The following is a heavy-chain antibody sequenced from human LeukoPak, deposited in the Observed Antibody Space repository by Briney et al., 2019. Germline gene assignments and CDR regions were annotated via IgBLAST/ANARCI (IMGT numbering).Heavy chain of an antibody. CDR2: IIPIFGTA. J-gene: IGHJ3*02. CDR3: ARWVLGRRGDAFDI. D-gene: IGHD1-1*01. CDR1: GGTFSSYA. V-gene: IGHV1-69*13. Sequence: SVKVSCKASGGTFSSYAISWVRQAPGQGLEWMGGIIPIFGTANYAQKFQGRVTITADESTSTAYMELSSLRSEDTAVYYCARWVLGRRGDAFDIWGQGTMVTVSS.